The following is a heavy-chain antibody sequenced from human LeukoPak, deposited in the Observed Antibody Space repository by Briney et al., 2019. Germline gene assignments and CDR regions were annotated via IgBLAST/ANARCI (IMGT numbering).Heavy chain of an antibody. CDR1: GGSISSSSYY. Sequence: SETPSLTCTVSGGSISSSSYYWGWIRQPPGKGLEWIGSIYYSGSTYYNPSLKSRVTISVDTSKNQFSLKLSSVTAADTAVYYCARSGHCSSTSCYSLYYFDYWGQGTLVTVSS. V-gene: IGHV4-39*07. CDR2: IYYSGST. D-gene: IGHD2-2*01. J-gene: IGHJ4*02. CDR3: ARSGHCSSTSCYSLYYFDY.